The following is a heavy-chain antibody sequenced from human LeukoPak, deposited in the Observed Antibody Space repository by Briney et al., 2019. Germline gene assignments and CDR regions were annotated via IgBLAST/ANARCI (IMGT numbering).Heavy chain of an antibody. Sequence: ASVKVSCKASGYTFTGYYMHWVRQAPGQGLEWMRWINPNSGGTNYAQKFQGRVTMTRDTSISTAYMELSRLRSDDTAVYYCARERTLTSCYDYWGQGTLVTVSS. J-gene: IGHJ4*02. D-gene: IGHD2-15*01. CDR3: ARERTLTSCYDY. CDR2: INPNSGGT. V-gene: IGHV1-2*02. CDR1: GYTFTGYY.